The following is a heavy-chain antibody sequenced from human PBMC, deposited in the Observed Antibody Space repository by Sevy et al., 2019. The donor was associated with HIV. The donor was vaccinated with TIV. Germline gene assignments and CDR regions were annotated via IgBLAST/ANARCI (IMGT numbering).Heavy chain of an antibody. D-gene: IGHD3-10*01. CDR2: ISYDGGNK. CDR3: ARDLVRGGHPFDY. J-gene: IGHJ4*02. CDR1: GFTFSRYA. Sequence: GGSLRLSCAASGFTFSRYAMHWVRQAPGKGLEWVAVISYDGGNKYFTDSLKGRFTISRDNAKNSLYLQMNSLRAEDTAVYYCARDLVRGGHPFDYWGQGTLVTVSS. V-gene: IGHV3-30-3*01.